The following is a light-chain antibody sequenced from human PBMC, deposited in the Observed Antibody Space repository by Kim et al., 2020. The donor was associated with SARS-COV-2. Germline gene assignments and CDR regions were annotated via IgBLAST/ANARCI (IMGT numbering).Light chain of an antibody. CDR3: AAWDDSLSGLV. CDR1: SSNIGSNY. J-gene: IGLJ3*02. Sequence: QSVLTQPPSASGTPGQRVTISSSGSSSNIGSNYVYWYQQLPGTAPKLLIYRNNQRPSGVPDRFSGSKAGTSASLAISELRSEDEADYYCAAWDDSLSGLVFGGGTQLTVL. V-gene: IGLV1-47*01. CDR2: RNN.